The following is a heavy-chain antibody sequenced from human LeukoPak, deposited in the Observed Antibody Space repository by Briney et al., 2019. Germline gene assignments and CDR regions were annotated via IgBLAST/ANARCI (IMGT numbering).Heavy chain of an antibody. CDR2: IYYSGST. J-gene: IGHJ4*02. CDR3: ARGGPTIYGDYVVGY. CDR1: GGSISSYH. D-gene: IGHD4-17*01. V-gene: IGHV4-59*01. Sequence: SETLSLTCTVSGGSISSYHWTWIRQPPGKGLEWIGYIYYSGSTNYNPSLKSRVSISVDTSKNQFSLKLSSVTAADTAVYYCARGGPTIYGDYVVGYWGQGTLVTVS.